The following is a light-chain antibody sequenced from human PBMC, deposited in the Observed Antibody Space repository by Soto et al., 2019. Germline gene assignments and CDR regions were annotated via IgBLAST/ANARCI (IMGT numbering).Light chain of an antibody. CDR1: QSINTRY. CDR3: QQRSNWPRT. CDR2: DAS. Sequence: EIVLTQSPGTLSLSPGERATLSCRASQSINTRYSAWYQQKPGQPPRLLIYDASNRATGIPARFSGSGSGTDFTLTISSLEPEDFAVYYCQQRSNWPRTFGQGTKVEIK. V-gene: IGKV3-11*01. J-gene: IGKJ1*01.